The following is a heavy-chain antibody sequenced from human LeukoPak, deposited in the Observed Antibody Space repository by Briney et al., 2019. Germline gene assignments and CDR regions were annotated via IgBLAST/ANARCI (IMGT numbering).Heavy chain of an antibody. CDR2: IYHSGST. J-gene: IGHJ4*02. Sequence: PSETLSLTCTVSGGSISSSSYYWSWIRQPPGKGLEWIGYIYHSGSTYYNPSLKSRVTISVDRSKNQFSLKLSSVTAADTAVYYCARSLGGWELLIGFDYWGQGTLVTVSS. CDR3: ARSLGGWELLIGFDY. V-gene: IGHV4-30-2*01. D-gene: IGHD1-26*01. CDR1: GGSISSSSYY.